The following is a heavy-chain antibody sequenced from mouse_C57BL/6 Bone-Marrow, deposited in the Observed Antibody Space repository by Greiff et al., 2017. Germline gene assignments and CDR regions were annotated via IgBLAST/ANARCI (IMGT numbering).Heavy chain of an antibody. CDR2: ILPGSGST. Sequence: QVPLQQSGAELLKPGASVKLSCKATGYTFTGYWIEWVKQRPGHGLEWIGEILPGSGSTNYNEKFKGKATFPADTSSNTAYMQLSSLTTEDSAIYYCARMEYSNPWFAYWGQGTLVTVSA. V-gene: IGHV1-9*01. CDR3: ARMEYSNPWFAY. J-gene: IGHJ3*01. CDR1: GYTFTGYW. D-gene: IGHD2-5*01.